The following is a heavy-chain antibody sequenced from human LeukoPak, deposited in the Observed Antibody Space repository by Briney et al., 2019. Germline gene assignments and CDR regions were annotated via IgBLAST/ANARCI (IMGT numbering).Heavy chain of an antibody. V-gene: IGHV3-11*04. J-gene: IGHJ2*01. CDR3: ARGPPSGYSSGWYRVYWYFDL. CDR1: GFTFSDYY. CDR2: ISSSGSTI. Sequence: GGSLRLSCAASGFTFSDYYMSWIRQAPGKGLEWVSYISSSGSTIYYADSVKGRFTISRDNAKNSLYLRMNSLRAEDTAVYYCARGPPSGYSSGWYRVYWYFDLWGRGTLVTVSS. D-gene: IGHD6-19*01.